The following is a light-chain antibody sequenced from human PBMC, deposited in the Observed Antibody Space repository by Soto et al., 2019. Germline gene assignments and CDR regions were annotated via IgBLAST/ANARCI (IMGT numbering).Light chain of an antibody. Sequence: DIQMNQSPSTLSASVGDRVTIPCRASESLSRWLAWYQQKPGKAPKRLIYKASSLESGVPSRFSGSGSGTEFTRTISSLQPDDLATYYCQHYDGMFTFGPGTKVDI. CDR2: KAS. CDR3: QHYDGMFT. J-gene: IGKJ3*01. CDR1: ESLSRW. V-gene: IGKV1-5*03.